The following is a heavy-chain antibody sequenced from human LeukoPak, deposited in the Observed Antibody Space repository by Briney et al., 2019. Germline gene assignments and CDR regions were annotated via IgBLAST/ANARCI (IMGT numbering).Heavy chain of an antibody. Sequence: GGALRLSFLIPVFTFSSYVVHWIPQAPGKGLEYVSPINDNGKSIYYADSVKGRFTISRDNSKNTLYLQMSSLRPEDTAVYYCVKDPWGVDHWGQGTLVTVSS. CDR2: INDNGKSI. J-gene: IGHJ5*02. CDR1: VFTFSSYV. CDR3: VKDPWGVDH. V-gene: IGHV3-64D*06. D-gene: IGHD7-27*01.